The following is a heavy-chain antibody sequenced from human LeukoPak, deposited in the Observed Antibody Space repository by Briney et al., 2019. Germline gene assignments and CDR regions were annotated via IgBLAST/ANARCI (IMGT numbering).Heavy chain of an antibody. D-gene: IGHD2-2*01. Sequence: GGSLRLSCAASGFTFSTSWMHWVRQTPGKGLEWVSRINSDGSSTSYADSVKGRFTISRDNAKNTLYLQVNSLRADDTAVYYCAKDRCLTTTCYVDYWGQGTLVTVSS. CDR2: INSDGSST. V-gene: IGHV3-74*01. J-gene: IGHJ4*02. CDR3: AKDRCLTTTCYVDY. CDR1: GFTFSTSW.